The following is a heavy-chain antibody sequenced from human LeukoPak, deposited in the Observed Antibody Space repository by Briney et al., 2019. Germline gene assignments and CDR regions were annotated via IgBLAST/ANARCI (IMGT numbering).Heavy chain of an antibody. CDR1: GGSVSSGSYY. Sequence: SETLSLTCTVSGGSVSSGSYYWSWIRRPPGKGLEWIGYIYYSGSTNYNPSLKSRVTISVDTSKNQFSLKLSSVTAADTAVYYCARGDPYGDYIHFDYWGQGTLVTVSS. J-gene: IGHJ4*02. V-gene: IGHV4-61*01. CDR2: IYYSGST. D-gene: IGHD4-17*01. CDR3: ARGDPYGDYIHFDY.